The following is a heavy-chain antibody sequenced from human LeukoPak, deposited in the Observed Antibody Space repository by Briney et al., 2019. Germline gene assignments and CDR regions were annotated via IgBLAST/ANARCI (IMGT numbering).Heavy chain of an antibody. V-gene: IGHV3-21*01. CDR3: TRALPLRTDAFDI. Sequence: GGSLRLSCAASGFTFSSYSMNWVRQAPGKGLEWVSSISSSSSYIYYADSVMGRFTISRDNAKNSLYLQMNNLRAEDTAVYYCTRALPLRTDAFDIWGQGTMVTVSS. CDR1: GFTFSSYS. CDR2: ISSSSSYI. J-gene: IGHJ3*02.